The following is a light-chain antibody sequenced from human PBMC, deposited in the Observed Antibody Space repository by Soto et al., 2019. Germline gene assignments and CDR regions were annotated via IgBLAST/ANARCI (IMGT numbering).Light chain of an antibody. CDR1: QSISSSY. CDR2: GAS. J-gene: IGKJ1*01. Sequence: EIVLTQSPGTLSLSPGERSTLSCSSSQSISSSYLSWYQQKPGRAPGLLIYGASSRATGIAARFSGSGSGTDFTLTISRLEPEDVAVYYCQQYGSSRWTFGQGTKVDIK. V-gene: IGKV3-20*01. CDR3: QQYGSSRWT.